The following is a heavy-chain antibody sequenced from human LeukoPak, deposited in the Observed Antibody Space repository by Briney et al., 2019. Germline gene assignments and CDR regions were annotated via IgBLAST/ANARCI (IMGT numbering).Heavy chain of an antibody. CDR1: GYSFTSYW. CDR3: ARGAYYYDSSGYEGYYFDY. J-gene: IGHJ4*02. D-gene: IGHD3-22*01. Sequence: PGESLKISCKGSGYSFTSYWIGWVRQMPGKGLEWMGITYPGDSDTRYSPSFQGQVTISADKSISTAYLQWSSLKASDTAMYYCARGAYYYDSSGYEGYYFDYWGQGTLVTVSS. V-gene: IGHV5-51*01. CDR2: TYPGDSDT.